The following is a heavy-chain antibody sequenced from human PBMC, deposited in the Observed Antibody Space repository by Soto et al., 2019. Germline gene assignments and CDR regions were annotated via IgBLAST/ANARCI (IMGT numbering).Heavy chain of an antibody. CDR3: SRVSYYDSSGYYPY. V-gene: IGHV3-11*06. CDR2: ISSSSSYT. Sequence: GGSLRLSCAASGFTFSDYYMSWIRQAPGKGLEWVSYISSSSSYTNYADSVKGRFTISRDNAKNSLYLQMNSLRAEDTAVYYCSRVSYYDSSGYYPYWGQGTLVTLSS. J-gene: IGHJ4*02. D-gene: IGHD3-22*01. CDR1: GFTFSDYY.